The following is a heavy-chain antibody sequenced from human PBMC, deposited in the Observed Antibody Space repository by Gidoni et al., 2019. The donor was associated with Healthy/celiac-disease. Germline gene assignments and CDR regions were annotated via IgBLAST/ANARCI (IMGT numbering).Heavy chain of an antibody. J-gene: IGHJ4*02. Sequence: EVQLLESGGGLVQPGWSLRLSCAASVFTFSSYAMSWVRQAPVKGLEWVSAISGSGGSTYYADSVKGRFTISRDNSKNTLYLQMNSLRAEDTAVYYCAKDRRIVGALYSYYFDYWGQGTLVTVSS. D-gene: IGHD1-26*01. V-gene: IGHV3-23*01. CDR2: ISGSGGST. CDR3: AKDRRIVGALYSYYFDY. CDR1: VFTFSSYA.